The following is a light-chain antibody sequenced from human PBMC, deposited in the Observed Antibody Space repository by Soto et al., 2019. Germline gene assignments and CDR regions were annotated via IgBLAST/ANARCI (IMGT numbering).Light chain of an antibody. Sequence: ESVLTQSPATLSLSPVERATLSCRASPSVSNSLAWYQHKPGQAPMILIYDASNRATGVPTRFSCSGSGTAVTLTISSLEHEDFAVYYCQQRNQWPPATFGEGTRVEIK. CDR2: DAS. CDR1: PSVSNS. V-gene: IGKV3-11*01. J-gene: IGKJ4*01. CDR3: QQRNQWPPAT.